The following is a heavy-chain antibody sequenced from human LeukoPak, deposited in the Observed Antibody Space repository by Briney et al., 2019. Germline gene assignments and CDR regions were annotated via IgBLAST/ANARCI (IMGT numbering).Heavy chain of an antibody. V-gene: IGHV4-31*03. Sequence: SETLSLTCTVSGDSLATDDSFWSWIRQFPGKGLEWIGYIHYRGTTNYNPSLKSRLSMSIDMSKDQFSLNLTSVTAADTAIYYCARDGYINDAFDIWGQGIVVTVSS. D-gene: IGHD1-1*01. CDR3: ARDGYINDAFDI. CDR2: IHYRGTT. CDR1: GDSLATDDSF. J-gene: IGHJ3*02.